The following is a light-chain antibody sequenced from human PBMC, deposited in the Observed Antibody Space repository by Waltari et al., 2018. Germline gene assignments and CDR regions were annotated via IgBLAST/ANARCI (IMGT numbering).Light chain of an antibody. CDR3: LLYYGGVWV. Sequence: TLTCASSTGAVTSSYYPNWFQQKPGQAPRALIYGTSNKHSWTPARFSGSLLGGKAALTLSGVQPEDEAEYYCLLYYGGVWVFGGGTKLTVL. CDR2: GTS. V-gene: IGLV7-43*01. CDR1: TGAVTSSYY. J-gene: IGLJ3*02.